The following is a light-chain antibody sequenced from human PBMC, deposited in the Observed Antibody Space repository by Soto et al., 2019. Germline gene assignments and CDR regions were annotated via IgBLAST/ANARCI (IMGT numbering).Light chain of an antibody. J-gene: IGKJ5*01. CDR1: QSISTF. Sequence: DIQMTQSPSSLSASVGDRLTITCRASQSISTFLNWYQQKPGKAPNXXIYAASGLQSGVPSRFSGSGSGTDFTLTISSLKNEDFATYDCQQRYRTTITFGQGTRLEIK. CDR3: QQRYRTTIT. CDR2: AAS. V-gene: IGKV1-39*01.